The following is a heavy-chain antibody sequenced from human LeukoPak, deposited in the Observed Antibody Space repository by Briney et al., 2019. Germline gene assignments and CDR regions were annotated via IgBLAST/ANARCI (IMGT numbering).Heavy chain of an antibody. D-gene: IGHD2/OR15-2a*01. V-gene: IGHV4-59*08. CDR2: VYYTGST. CDR1: GGSFSTYY. Sequence: SETLSLTCSISGGSFSTYYWTWVRQPPGKSLEWIGCVYYTGSTVYNPSLRSRLALSIDTSNNQFSLKLNSVPAADTAVYFCARSGDEYDSTGFDHWGQGILVTVSS. CDR3: ARSGDEYDSTGFDH. J-gene: IGHJ4*02.